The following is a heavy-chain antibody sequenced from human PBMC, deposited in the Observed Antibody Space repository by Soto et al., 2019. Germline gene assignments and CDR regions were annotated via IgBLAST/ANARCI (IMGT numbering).Heavy chain of an antibody. CDR1: GGSSSGYY. J-gene: IGHJ4*02. CDR2: INHSGST. D-gene: IGHD3-3*01. CDR3: ARGHYDFWSGYFATIDY. V-gene: IGHV4-34*01. Sequence: SETLSLTCAVYGGSSSGYYWSWIRQPPGKGLEWIGEINHSGSTNYNPSLKSRVTISVDTSKNQFSLKLSSVTAADTAVYYCARGHYDFWSGYFATIDYWGQGTLVTVSS.